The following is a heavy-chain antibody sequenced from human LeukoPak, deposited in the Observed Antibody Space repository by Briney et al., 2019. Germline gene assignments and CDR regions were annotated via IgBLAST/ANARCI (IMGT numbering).Heavy chain of an antibody. V-gene: IGHV4-4*07. Sequence: SETLSLTCTVSGGSISYYYWNWIRRPAGKGLEWIGRIYTSGRTYYNPSLKSRVTMSVDTSKNQFSLNLSSVTAADTAVYYCARLSTVTTSFDYWGQGTLVTVSS. D-gene: IGHD4-11*01. CDR1: GGSISYYY. CDR3: ARLSTVTTSFDY. J-gene: IGHJ4*02. CDR2: IYTSGRT.